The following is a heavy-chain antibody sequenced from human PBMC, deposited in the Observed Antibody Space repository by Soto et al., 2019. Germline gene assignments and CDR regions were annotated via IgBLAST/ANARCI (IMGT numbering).Heavy chain of an antibody. CDR2: IIPIFGTA. CDR1: GGTFSSYA. J-gene: IGHJ6*02. CDR3: ATGIRGEQLATVHYYYYYGMDV. D-gene: IGHD6-13*01. V-gene: IGHV1-69*01. Sequence: QVQLVQSGAEVKKPGSSVKVSCKASGGTFSSYAISWVRQAPGQRLEWMGGIIPIFGTANYAQKFQGRVTITADESTSTAYMELSSLRSEDTAVYYCATGIRGEQLATVHYYYYYGMDVWGQGTTVTVSS.